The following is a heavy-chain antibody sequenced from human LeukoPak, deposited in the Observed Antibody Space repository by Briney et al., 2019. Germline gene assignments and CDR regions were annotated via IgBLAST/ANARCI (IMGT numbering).Heavy chain of an antibody. CDR2: IYTSGST. CDR1: GGSISSGSYY. V-gene: IGHV4-61*02. Sequence: SETLSLTCTVSGGSISSGSYYWSWIRQPAGKGLEWIGRIYTSGSTNYNPSLKSRVTISVDTSKNQFSLKLSSVTAADTAVYYCARDLAGTAMAYDYWGQGTLVTVSS. CDR3: ARDLAGTAMAYDY. J-gene: IGHJ4*02. D-gene: IGHD5-18*01.